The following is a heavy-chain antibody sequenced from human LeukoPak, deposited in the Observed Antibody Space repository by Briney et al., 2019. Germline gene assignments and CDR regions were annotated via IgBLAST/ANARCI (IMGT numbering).Heavy chain of an antibody. J-gene: IGHJ6*02. Sequence: GGSLRLSCAASGFTFSSYSMNWVRQAPGKGLEWVSYISSSSSTIYYADSVKGRFTISRDNAKNSLYLQMNSLRAEDTAVYYCARDRCGSCYNYYYYGMDVWGQGTTVTVSS. CDR1: GFTFSSYS. V-gene: IGHV3-48*01. CDR2: ISSSSSTI. D-gene: IGHD2-15*01. CDR3: ARDRCGSCYNYYYYGMDV.